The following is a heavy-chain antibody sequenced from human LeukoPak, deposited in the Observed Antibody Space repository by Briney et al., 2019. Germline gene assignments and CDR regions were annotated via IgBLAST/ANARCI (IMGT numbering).Heavy chain of an antibody. CDR3: ARLIVGATPDY. CDR2: INHSGST. J-gene: IGHJ4*02. CDR1: GGSFSGYY. Sequence: SETLSLTCAVYGGSFSGYYWSWIRQPPGKGLEWIGEINHSGSTNYNPSLKSRVTISVGTSKNQFSPKLSSVTAADTAVYYCARLIVGATPDYWGQGTLVTVSS. V-gene: IGHV4-34*01. D-gene: IGHD1-26*01.